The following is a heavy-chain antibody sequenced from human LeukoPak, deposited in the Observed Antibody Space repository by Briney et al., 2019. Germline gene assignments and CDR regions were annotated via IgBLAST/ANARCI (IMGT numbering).Heavy chain of an antibody. CDR3: AKDLALYTGPYTGSYYSPIDY. CDR2: ISGSGDNT. J-gene: IGHJ4*02. V-gene: IGHV3-23*01. Sequence: PGGSLRLSCAASGFIFSNYAMSWVRQAPGEGLEWVSSISGSGDNTYYADSVRGRFTISRDNSKNTLYPQIYNLRAEDAAIYYCAKDLALYTGPYTGSYYSPIDYWGQGTLVTVSS. D-gene: IGHD1-26*01. CDR1: GFIFSNYA.